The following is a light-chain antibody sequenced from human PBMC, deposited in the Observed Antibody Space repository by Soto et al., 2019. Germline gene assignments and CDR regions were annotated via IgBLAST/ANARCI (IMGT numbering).Light chain of an antibody. V-gene: IGLV1-44*01. CDR2: SNN. Sequence: QSVLTQPPSASGTPGQRVTISCSGSSSNIGSNTLHWYQQLPGTAPKLLIDSNNRRPSGVSNRFSGSKSGNTASLTISGLQAEDEADYYCCSYAGSSPVVFGGGTKLTVL. J-gene: IGLJ2*01. CDR3: CSYAGSSPVV. CDR1: SSNIGSNT.